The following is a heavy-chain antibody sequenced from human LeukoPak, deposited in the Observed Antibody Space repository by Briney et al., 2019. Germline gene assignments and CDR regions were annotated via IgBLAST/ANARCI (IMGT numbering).Heavy chain of an antibody. CDR1: GFTFSGYS. J-gene: IGHJ4*02. D-gene: IGHD5-18*01. CDR3: ARGGQLWLQGY. CDR2: IGGPGFTT. Sequence: QPGGSLRLSCAASGFTFSGYSMSWVRQAPGKGLEWVSAIGGPGFTTHYADSVKGRFTISRDNSQSTLYLQMNSLRAEDTAVYYCARGGQLWLQGYWGQGTLVTVSS. V-gene: IGHV3-23*01.